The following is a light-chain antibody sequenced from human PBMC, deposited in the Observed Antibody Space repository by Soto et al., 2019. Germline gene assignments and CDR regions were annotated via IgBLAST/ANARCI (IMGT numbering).Light chain of an antibody. Sequence: EIVMTQSPATLSVSPGERATLSCRASQSVSSNLAWYQQKPGPAPRLLIYGASTRATGIPARFSGSGSGTELALTISSLQSEDFAVYYCQKYNNWPITFGRETRQEIK. V-gene: IGKV3-15*01. J-gene: IGKJ5*01. CDR3: QKYNNWPIT. CDR1: QSVSSN. CDR2: GAS.